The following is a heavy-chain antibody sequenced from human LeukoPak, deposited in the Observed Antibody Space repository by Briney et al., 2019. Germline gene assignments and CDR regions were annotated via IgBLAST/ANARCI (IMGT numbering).Heavy chain of an antibody. J-gene: IGHJ4*02. CDR3: AKDLYSAGFFDY. V-gene: IGHV3-23*01. D-gene: IGHD2-15*01. CDR2: ISGGAIST. Sequence: GGSLRLSCAASGFTFSSYGMSWVRQAPGKGLEWVSAISGGAISTYYADSVKGRFTISRDNSKNTLYLQMNSLRVEDTAVYYCAKDLYSAGFFDYWGQGTLVTVSS. CDR1: GFTFSSYG.